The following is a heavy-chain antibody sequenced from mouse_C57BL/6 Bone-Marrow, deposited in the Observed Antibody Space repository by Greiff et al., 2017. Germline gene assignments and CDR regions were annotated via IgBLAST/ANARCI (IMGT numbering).Heavy chain of an antibody. V-gene: IGHV1-15*01. CDR1: GYTFTDYE. CDR3: TIYYGKEDYAMDY. Sequence: QVQLQQSGAELVRPGASVTLSCKASGYTFTDYEMHWVKQTPVHGLEWIGAIDPETGGTAYNQKFKGKAILTADKSSSTAYMELRSLTSEDSAVYYCTIYYGKEDYAMDYWGQGTSVTVSS. CDR2: IDPETGGT. D-gene: IGHD2-1*01. J-gene: IGHJ4*01.